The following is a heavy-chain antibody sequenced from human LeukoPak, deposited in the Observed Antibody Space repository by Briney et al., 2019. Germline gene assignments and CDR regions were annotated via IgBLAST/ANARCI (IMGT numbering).Heavy chain of an antibody. V-gene: IGHV3-30*02. Sequence: GRSLRLSCAASGFTFSSYGMHWVRQAPGKGLEWLTFIRYDGTNQYFADSVKGRFTISRDNSQKKVFLQMNNLRPDDTALYYCARGTSSPGYFDLWGQGTQVTVSS. CDR2: IRYDGTNQ. D-gene: IGHD1-26*01. CDR1: GFTFSSYG. CDR3: ARGTSSPGYFDL. J-gene: IGHJ4*02.